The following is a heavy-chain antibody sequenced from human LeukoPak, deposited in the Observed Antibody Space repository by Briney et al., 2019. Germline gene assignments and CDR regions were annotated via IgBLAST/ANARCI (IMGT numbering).Heavy chain of an antibody. CDR1: GYTFTGYY. D-gene: IGHD6-13*01. J-gene: IGHJ6*03. CDR3: ARGSSSWYGEVYYYYMDV. CDR2: INPNSGGT. V-gene: IGHV1-2*02. Sequence: ASVKVSCKASGYTFTGYYMLWVRQAPGQGLEWMGWINPNSGGTNYAQKFQGRVTMTRDTSISTAYMELSRLRSDDTAVYYCARGSSSWYGEVYYYYMDVWGKGTTVTVSS.